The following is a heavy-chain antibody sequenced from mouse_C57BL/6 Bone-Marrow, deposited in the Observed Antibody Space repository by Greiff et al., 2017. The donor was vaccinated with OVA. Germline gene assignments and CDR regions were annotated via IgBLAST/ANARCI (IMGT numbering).Heavy chain of an antibody. CDR3: ARWGLQSYWYFDV. D-gene: IGHD2-4*01. J-gene: IGHJ1*03. V-gene: IGHV1-61*01. CDR2: IYPSDSET. CDR1: GYTFTSYW. Sequence: QVQLQQPGAELVRPGSSVKLSCKASGYTFTSYWMDWVKQRPGQGLEWIGNIYPSDSETHYNQKFKDKATLTVDKSSSTAYMQLSSLTSEDSAVYYCARWGLQSYWYFDVWGTGTTVTVSS.